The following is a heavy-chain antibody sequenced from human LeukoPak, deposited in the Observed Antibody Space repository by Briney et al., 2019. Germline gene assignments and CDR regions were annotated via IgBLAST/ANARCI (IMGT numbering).Heavy chain of an antibody. J-gene: IGHJ4*02. CDR2: INTNTGNP. CDR1: GYTFTTYG. CDR3: AREIGYCGSSSCYARLFDY. D-gene: IGHD2-2*01. V-gene: IGHV7-4-1*02. Sequence: ASVKVSCKASGYTFTTYGMNWVRQAPGQGLEWMGWINTNTGNPTYAQGFTGRFVLSLDTSVSTAYLQISSLKAEDTAVYYCAREIGYCGSSSCYARLFDYWGQGTLVTVSS.